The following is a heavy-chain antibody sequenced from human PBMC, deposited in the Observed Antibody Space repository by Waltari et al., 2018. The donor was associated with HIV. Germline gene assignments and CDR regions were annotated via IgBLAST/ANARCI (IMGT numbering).Heavy chain of an antibody. CDR1: GFTFSSYE. Sequence: EVQLVESGGGLVQPGGSLRLSCAASGFTFSSYEMNWVRQAPGKGLEWVSNISGSGSTIYYADSVKGRFTISRDNAKNSLYLQMNSLRAEDTAVYYCARGVGSSWYDYWGQGTLVTVSS. D-gene: IGHD6-13*01. V-gene: IGHV3-48*03. CDR3: ARGVGSSWYDY. CDR2: ISGSGSTI. J-gene: IGHJ4*02.